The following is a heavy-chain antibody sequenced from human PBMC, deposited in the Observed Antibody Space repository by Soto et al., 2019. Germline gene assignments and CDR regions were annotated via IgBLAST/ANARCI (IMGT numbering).Heavy chain of an antibody. J-gene: IGHJ4*02. CDR2: ISGSGGST. CDR1: GFTFSSYA. V-gene: IGHV3-23*01. CDR3: AKGDLGGYIVVVPAAIHFDY. Sequence: GGSLRLSCAASGFTFSSYAMSWVRQAPGKGLEWVSAISGSGGSTYYADSVKGRFTISRDNSKNTLYLQMNSLRAEDTAVYYCAKGDLGGYIVVVPAAIHFDYWGQGTLVTVSS. D-gene: IGHD2-2*01.